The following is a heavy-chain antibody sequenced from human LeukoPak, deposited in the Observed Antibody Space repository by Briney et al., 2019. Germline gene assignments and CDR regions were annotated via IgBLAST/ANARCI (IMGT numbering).Heavy chain of an antibody. CDR2: INPSGGST. CDR3: ARDVAVAGPIRIMDV. CDR1: GYTFTSYY. Sequence: ASVKVSCKASGYTFTSYYMHWVRQAPGQGLEWMGIINPSGGSTSYAQKLQGRVTMTTDTSTSTAYMELRSLRSDDTAVYYCARDVAVAGPIRIMDVWGQGTTVTVSS. J-gene: IGHJ6*02. V-gene: IGHV1-46*01. D-gene: IGHD6-19*01.